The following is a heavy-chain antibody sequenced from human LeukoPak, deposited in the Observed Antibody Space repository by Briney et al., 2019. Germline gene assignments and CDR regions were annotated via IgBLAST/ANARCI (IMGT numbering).Heavy chain of an antibody. J-gene: IGHJ4*02. CDR1: GGSISSGGYY. CDR3: AGTYYYDSSGYY. Sequence: SETLSLTCTVSGGSISSGGYYWSWIRQHPGKGLEWIGYTYYSGSTYYNPSLKSRVTISVDTSKNQFSLKLSSVTAADTAVYYCAGTYYYDSSGYYWGQGTLVTVSS. CDR2: TYYSGST. D-gene: IGHD3-22*01. V-gene: IGHV4-31*03.